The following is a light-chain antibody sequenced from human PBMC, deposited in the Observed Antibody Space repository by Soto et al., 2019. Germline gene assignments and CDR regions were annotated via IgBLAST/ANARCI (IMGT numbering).Light chain of an antibody. J-gene: IGKJ4*01. CDR1: QSVSSY. V-gene: IGKV3-11*01. Sequence: PGERATLSCRASQSVSSYLAWYQQKPGQAPRLLIYDASNRATGIPARFSGSGSGTDFTLTISSLEPEDFAVYYCQQRSNWPTFGGWTKVEIK. CDR3: QQRSNWPT. CDR2: DAS.